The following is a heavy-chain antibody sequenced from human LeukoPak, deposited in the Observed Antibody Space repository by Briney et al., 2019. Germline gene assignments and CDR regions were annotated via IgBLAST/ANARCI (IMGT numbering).Heavy chain of an antibody. V-gene: IGHV4-39*07. CDR1: GASISSSRYY. D-gene: IGHD2-21*01. Sequence: PSETLSPTCTVSGASISSSRYYWGWIRQPPGKGLEWIGNIYYSGSTYYNPSLKSRVTISVDTSKNQFSLKLSSVTAADTAVYYCARGLDTNDWSDAFDIWGQGTMVTVSS. CDR2: IYYSGST. CDR3: ARGLDTNDWSDAFDI. J-gene: IGHJ3*02.